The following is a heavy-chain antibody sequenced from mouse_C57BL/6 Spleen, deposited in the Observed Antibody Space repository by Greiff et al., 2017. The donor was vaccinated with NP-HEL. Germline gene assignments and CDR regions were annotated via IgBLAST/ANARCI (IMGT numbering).Heavy chain of an antibody. V-gene: IGHV1-15*01. CDR3: TRSILRLVEDWYFDV. D-gene: IGHD1-2*01. J-gene: IGHJ1*03. CDR2: IDPETGGT. CDR1: GYTFTDYE. Sequence: QVQLKESGAELVRPGASVTLSCKASGYTFTDYEMHWVKQTPVHGLEWIGAIDPETGGTAYNQKFKGKAILTADKSSSTAYMELRSLTSEDSAVYYCTRSILRLVEDWYFDVWGTGTTVTVSS.